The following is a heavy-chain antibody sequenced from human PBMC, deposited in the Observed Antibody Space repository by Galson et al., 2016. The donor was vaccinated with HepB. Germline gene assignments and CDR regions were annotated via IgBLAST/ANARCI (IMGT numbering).Heavy chain of an antibody. CDR3: ARGRDVYNSQLGYYYGMDV. CDR1: GDSVSNNSAA. Sequence: CAISGDSVSNNSAAWNWIRQSPSRGLEWLGRTYYRSKWYNDYAVSVKSRITINPDTSKNQFSLQLNSVTPEDTAVYYCARGRDVYNSQLGYYYGMDVWGQGTTVTVSS. D-gene: IGHD5-24*01. J-gene: IGHJ6*02. CDR2: TYYRSKWYN. V-gene: IGHV6-1*01.